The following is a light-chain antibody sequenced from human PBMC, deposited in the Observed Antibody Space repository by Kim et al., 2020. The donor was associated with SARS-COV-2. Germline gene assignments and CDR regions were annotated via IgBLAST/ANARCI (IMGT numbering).Light chain of an antibody. J-gene: IGKJ2*03. CDR1: EVVSTS. CDR3: HQYHTWPYS. CDR2: GAS. Sequence: SASPWETGTLSCRATEVVSTSLAWYQQRPGQAPTLLIYGASTRATGIPARFTGSGSGSQVTLTIRGLQSEDFAVYHCHQYHTWPYSFGRGTKLEI. V-gene: IGKV3-15*01.